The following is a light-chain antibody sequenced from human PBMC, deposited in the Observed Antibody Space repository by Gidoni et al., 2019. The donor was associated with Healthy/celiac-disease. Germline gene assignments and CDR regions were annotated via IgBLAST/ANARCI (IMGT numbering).Light chain of an antibody. Sequence: EIVMTQSPATLSVSPGERATLSCRASQSVSSNLAWYQQKPGQAPRHLIYGASTRPTGIPARFSGSGSGTEFTLTVSSLQSEDFAVYYCQQYNNWPQLTFGGGTKVEIK. CDR2: GAS. CDR1: QSVSSN. CDR3: QQYNNWPQLT. J-gene: IGKJ4*01. V-gene: IGKV3-15*01.